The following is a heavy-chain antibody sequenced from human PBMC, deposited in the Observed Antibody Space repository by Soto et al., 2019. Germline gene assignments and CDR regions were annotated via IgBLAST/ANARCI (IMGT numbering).Heavy chain of an antibody. CDR2: INHSGST. Sequence: QVQLQQWGAGLLKPSETLSLTCAVYGGSFSGYYWSWIRQPPGKGLAWIGEINHSGSTNYNPSLKGRVTISVDTSKKQFSLKLSSVTAADTAVYYCARDVVRSSSWYDRFDPWGQGTLVTVSS. J-gene: IGHJ5*02. V-gene: IGHV4-34*01. D-gene: IGHD6-13*01. CDR1: GGSFSGYY. CDR3: ARDVVRSSSWYDRFDP.